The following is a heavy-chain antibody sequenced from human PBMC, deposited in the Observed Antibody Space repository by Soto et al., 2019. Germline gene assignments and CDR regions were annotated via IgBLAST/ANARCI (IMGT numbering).Heavy chain of an antibody. CDR1: GYTFTSYG. V-gene: IGHV1-18*01. CDR3: ARDSRQVAVAGIPDYFDY. J-gene: IGHJ4*02. D-gene: IGHD6-19*01. Sequence: QVQLVQSGAEVKKPGASVKVSCKASGYTFTSYGISWVRQAPGQGLEWMGWISAYNGNTNYAQKLQGRVTMTTDTSTSTAYMELRSLRSDDTAVHYCARDSRQVAVAGIPDYFDYWGQGTLVTVSS. CDR2: ISAYNGNT.